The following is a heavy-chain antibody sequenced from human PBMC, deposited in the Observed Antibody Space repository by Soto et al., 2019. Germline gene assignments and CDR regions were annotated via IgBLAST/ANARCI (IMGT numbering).Heavy chain of an antibody. CDR3: EKEGYSSSWYDY. D-gene: IGHD6-13*01. CDR1: GLSFSSYA. V-gene: IGHV3-23*01. CDR2: ISGSGGST. Sequence: GGSLRLSCAASGLSFSSYAMHWVRQAPGKGLEWVSAISGSGGSTYYADSVKGRFTISRDNSKNTLYLQMNSLRAEDTAVYYCEKEGYSSSWYDYWGQGTLVTVSS. J-gene: IGHJ4*02.